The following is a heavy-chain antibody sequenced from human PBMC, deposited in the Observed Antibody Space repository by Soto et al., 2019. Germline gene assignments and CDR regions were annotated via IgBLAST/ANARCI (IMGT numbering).Heavy chain of an antibody. D-gene: IGHD5-12*01. CDR1: GDFISSYY. Sequence: QVQMQGSGPGLLKPSETLSRTCTVSGDFISSYYWRWLRHPPGKGLEWIGSTCFSGSTTYNPSLKSRAPIALDTSKYQFPLNLSSVTAADTAVYYCASSNGGYGHYWSQGTLVTVSS. CDR2: TCFSGST. J-gene: IGHJ4*02. CDR3: ASSNGGYGHY. V-gene: IGHV4-59*01.